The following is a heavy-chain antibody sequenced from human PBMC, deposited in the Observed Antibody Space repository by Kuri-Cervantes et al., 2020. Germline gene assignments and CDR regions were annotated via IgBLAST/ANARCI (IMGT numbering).Heavy chain of an antibody. CDR2: INPNSGGT. V-gene: IGHV1-2*04. CDR3: ARGTTYSSSYLYYFDY. D-gene: IGHD6-6*01. J-gene: IGHJ4*02. Sequence: ASVKVSCKASGYTFTGYYMHWVRQAPEQGLEWMGWINPNSGGTNYAQKFQGWVTMTRDTSISTAYMELSRLRSDDTAVYYCARGTTYSSSYLYYFDYWGQGTLVTVSS. CDR1: GYTFTGYY.